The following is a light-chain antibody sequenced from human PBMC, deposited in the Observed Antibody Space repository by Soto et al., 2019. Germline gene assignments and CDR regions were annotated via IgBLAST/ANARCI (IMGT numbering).Light chain of an antibody. CDR2: GAS. V-gene: IGKV3-20*01. J-gene: IGKJ5*01. Sequence: EIVLTHSPGTLSLSPWEIATLSCRASQSVSSIYLAWYQKKPGQAPRLLIYGASNRATGIPARFSGSGSGTDFTLTISSLEPEDFAVYYCQQYKNWPPITFGQGTRLEIK. CDR1: QSVSSIY. CDR3: QQYKNWPPIT.